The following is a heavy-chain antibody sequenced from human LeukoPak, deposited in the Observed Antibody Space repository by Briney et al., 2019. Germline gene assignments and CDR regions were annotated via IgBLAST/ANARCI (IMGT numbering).Heavy chain of an antibody. V-gene: IGHV1-8*03. CDR2: MNPNSGNT. CDR3: ASSDEKHDPYYFDY. CDR1: GYIFTSYD. Sequence: GASVKVSCKASGYIFTSYDINWVRQATGQGLEWMGWMNPNSGNTGYAQKFQGRVTITRNTSISTAYMELSSLRSEDTAVYYCASSDEKHDPYYFDYWGQGTLVTVSS. J-gene: IGHJ4*02.